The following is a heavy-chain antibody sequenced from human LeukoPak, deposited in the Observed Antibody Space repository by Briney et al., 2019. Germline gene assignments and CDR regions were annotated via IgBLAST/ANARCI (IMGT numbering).Heavy chain of an antibody. CDR2: IGTSGSPI. CDR1: GFTFSDYY. D-gene: IGHD3-9*01. CDR3: AKWGRTYDILTGYSY. V-gene: IGHV3-11*01. Sequence: RPGGSLRLSCVASGFTFSDYYMSWIRQAPGKGLEWVSYIGTSGSPIYYADSVKGRFTISRDNAKNSLYLQMNSLRAEDTAVYYCAKWGRTYDILTGYSYWGQGTLVTVSS. J-gene: IGHJ4*02.